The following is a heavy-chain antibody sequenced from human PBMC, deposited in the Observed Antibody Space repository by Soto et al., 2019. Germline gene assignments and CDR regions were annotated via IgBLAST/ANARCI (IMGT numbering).Heavy chain of an antibody. CDR3: ARWHGDYQSSDYYFDY. V-gene: IGHV4-4*02. CDR2: IYHSGST. CDR1: GGSISSSNW. J-gene: IGHJ4*02. Sequence: QVQLQESGPGLVKPSGTLSLTCAVSGGSISSSNWWSWVRQPPGKGLEWIGEIYHSGSTNYNPSLQSRVTISVDKSKNHFSLKLSSVTAADTAVYYCARWHGDYQSSDYYFDYWGQGTLVTVSS. D-gene: IGHD4-17*01.